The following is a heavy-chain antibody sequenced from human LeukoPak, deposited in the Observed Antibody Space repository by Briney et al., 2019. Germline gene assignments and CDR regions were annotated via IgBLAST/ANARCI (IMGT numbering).Heavy chain of an antibody. CDR1: GFTVSSNY. CDR3: ARDGARESAAVAGLEDY. CDR2: IYSGGST. Sequence: GGSLRLSCAASGFTVSSNYMTWVRQTPGKGLEWVSIIYSGGSTYYADSVKGRFTISRDNSENTLYLQMNSLRAEDTAVYYCARDGARESAAVAGLEDYWGRGTLVTVSS. D-gene: IGHD6-19*01. V-gene: IGHV3-53*01. J-gene: IGHJ4*02.